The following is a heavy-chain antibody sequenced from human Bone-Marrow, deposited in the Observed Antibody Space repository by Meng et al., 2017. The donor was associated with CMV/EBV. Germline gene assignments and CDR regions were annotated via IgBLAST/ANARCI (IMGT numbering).Heavy chain of an antibody. D-gene: IGHD3-22*01. J-gene: IGHJ4*02. CDR1: GFTFGDYA. V-gene: IGHV3-49*04. Sequence: GGSLRLSCTASGFTFGDYAMSWVRQAPGKGLEWVGFIRSKAYGGTTEYAAPVKGRFTISRDDSKSIAYLQMNSLKTEDTAVYYCTREEHYYDSSNFDYWGQGTLVTVSS. CDR2: IRSKAYGGTT. CDR3: TREEHYYDSSNFDY.